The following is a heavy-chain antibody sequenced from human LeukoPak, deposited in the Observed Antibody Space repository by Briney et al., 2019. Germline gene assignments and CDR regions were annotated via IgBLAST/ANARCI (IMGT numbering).Heavy chain of an antibody. CDR3: ARALYNRGWYPDYFDS. CDR1: GFTFSSYA. Sequence: GGSLRLSCAASGFTFSSYAMHWVRQAPGKGLEWVAVISYDGSNKYYADSVKGRFTISRDNAKNSLYLQMSSLRAEDTAIYYCARALYNRGWYPDYFDSWGQGTLVTVSS. CDR2: ISYDGSNK. D-gene: IGHD6-19*01. V-gene: IGHV3-30-3*01. J-gene: IGHJ4*02.